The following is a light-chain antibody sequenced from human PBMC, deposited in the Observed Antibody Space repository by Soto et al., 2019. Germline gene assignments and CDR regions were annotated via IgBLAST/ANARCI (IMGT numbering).Light chain of an antibody. Sequence: DIVLTQSPGTLSLSPGERVTLSCRASQSVSSSYLAWYQQKPGQAPRLLIYGASNRATGIPDRFSGGGSGTDFTLTISDVQPEDFAVYYCHQRQSWPRTFGQGTKVDIK. CDR1: QSVSSSY. J-gene: IGKJ1*01. CDR2: GAS. CDR3: HQRQSWPRT. V-gene: IGKV3-20*01.